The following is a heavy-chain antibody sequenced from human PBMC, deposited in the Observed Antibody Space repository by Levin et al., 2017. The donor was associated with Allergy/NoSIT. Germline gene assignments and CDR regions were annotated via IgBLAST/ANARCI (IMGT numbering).Heavy chain of an antibody. CDR2: ISYDGSNK. V-gene: IGHV3-30*18. J-gene: IGHJ4*02. D-gene: IGHD3-10*01. CDR1: GFTFSSYG. CDR3: AKDHGSGSNEYYFDY. Sequence: GGSLRLSCAASGFTFSSYGMHWVRQAPGKGLEWVAVISYDGSNKYYADSVKGRFTISRDNSKNTLYLQMNSLRAEDTAVYYCAKDHGSGSNEYYFDYWGQGTLVTVSS.